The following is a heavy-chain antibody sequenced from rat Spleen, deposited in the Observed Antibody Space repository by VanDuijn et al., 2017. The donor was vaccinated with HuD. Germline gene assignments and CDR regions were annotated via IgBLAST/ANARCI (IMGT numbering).Heavy chain of an antibody. J-gene: IGHJ4*01. D-gene: IGHD1-4*01. CDR2: ISTGGGNT. Sequence: EVQLVESGGGLVQPGRSLKLSCAASGFTFSNYGMAWVRQTPTKGLEWVASISTGGGNTYYRDSVKGRFTISRDNAKNTQYLQMDSLRAEDTATYYCARLPLLPGYNRIPYYVMDAWGQGASVTVSS. CDR3: ARLPLLPGYNRIPYYVMDA. CDR1: GFTFSNYG. V-gene: IGHV5S14*01.